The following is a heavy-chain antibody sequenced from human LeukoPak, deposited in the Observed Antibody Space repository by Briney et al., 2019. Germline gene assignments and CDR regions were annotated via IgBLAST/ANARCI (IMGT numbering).Heavy chain of an antibody. CDR1: GYTFTSYG. CDR2: ISAYNGNT. J-gene: IGHJ3*02. D-gene: IGHD3-9*01. CDR3: ARDQLLRYFDRIRGYDAFDI. Sequence: GASVKVSCKASGYTFTSYGISWVRQAPGQGLEWMGWISAYNGNTNYAQKLQGRVTMTTDTSTSTAYMELRSLRSDDTAVYYCARDQLLRYFDRIRGYDAFDIWGQGTMVTVSS. V-gene: IGHV1-18*01.